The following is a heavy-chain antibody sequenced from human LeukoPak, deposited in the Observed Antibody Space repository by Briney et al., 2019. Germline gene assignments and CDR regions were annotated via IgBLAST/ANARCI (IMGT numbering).Heavy chain of an antibody. CDR1: GGSISNSDYY. J-gene: IGHJ4*02. Sequence: ASETLSLTCTVSGGSISNSDYYWGWIRQPPGKGLEWIGTISYTGSTYYNPSLKSRVTMSVDTSKNQLSLKLTSVIAADTAVYFCARDRDTAIFGDYWGQGTLVTVSS. CDR2: ISYTGST. D-gene: IGHD5-18*01. V-gene: IGHV4-39*07. CDR3: ARDRDTAIFGDY.